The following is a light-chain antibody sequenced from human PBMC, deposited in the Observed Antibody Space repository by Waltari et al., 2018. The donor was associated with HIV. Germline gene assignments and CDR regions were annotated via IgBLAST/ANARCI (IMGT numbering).Light chain of an antibody. CDR3: LTYVSKTSTWQ. J-gene: IGLJ3*02. CDR1: DIALGNYNL. V-gene: IGLV2-23*02. CDR2: VVS. Sequence: QSALTQPASVSGTHGQSVTITCTGTDIALGNYNLVSWFQQHPGKAPILPIYVVSKRPSGVSSRFSGSKSGYFASLTISGLLTEDDSSYYCLTYVSKTSTWQFGGGTYLTV.